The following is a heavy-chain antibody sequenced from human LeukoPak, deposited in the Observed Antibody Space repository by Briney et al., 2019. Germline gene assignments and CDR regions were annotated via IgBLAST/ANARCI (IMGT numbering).Heavy chain of an antibody. J-gene: IGHJ6*03. D-gene: IGHD4-17*01. V-gene: IGHV1-2*02. Sequence: ASVKVSCKASGYTFTGHFIHWVRQLPGQGLEWMGWINPDVGGRKYAQNFQGRVTMTRDTSISTVYMELSRLRSDDTAVYYCARDRTTDITWGRYYMDVWGGGTTVTVSS. CDR1: GYTFTGHF. CDR2: INPDVGGR. CDR3: ARDRTTDITWGRYYMDV.